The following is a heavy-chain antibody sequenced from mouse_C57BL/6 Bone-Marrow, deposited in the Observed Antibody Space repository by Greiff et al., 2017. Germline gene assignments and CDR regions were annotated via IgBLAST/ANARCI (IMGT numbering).Heavy chain of an antibody. CDR1: GYSITSGYY. J-gene: IGHJ4*01. CDR3: ARAVGYAMDY. D-gene: IGHD1-1*01. Sequence: DVQLQESGPGLVKPSQSLSLTCSVTGYSITSGYYWNWIRQFPGNKLEWMGYISYDGSNNYNPSLKNRISITRDTSKNQFFLKLNSVTTEDTATYYCARAVGYAMDYWGQGTSVTVSS. CDR2: ISYDGSN. V-gene: IGHV3-6*01.